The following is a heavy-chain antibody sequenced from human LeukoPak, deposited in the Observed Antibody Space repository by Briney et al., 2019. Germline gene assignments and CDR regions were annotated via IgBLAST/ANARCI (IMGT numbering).Heavy chain of an antibody. Sequence: GESLRLSCAASGFTFSRYDMHWVRQATGEGLEWVSSIGTAGDTYYPDSLKGRFTISRENAKNSLYLQMNSLRAGDTAVYYCARGNIAAGGQCHFDCWGQGTLVTVSS. D-gene: IGHD6-13*01. V-gene: IGHV3-13*01. CDR2: IGTAGDT. J-gene: IGHJ4*02. CDR1: GFTFSRYD. CDR3: ARGNIAAGGQCHFDC.